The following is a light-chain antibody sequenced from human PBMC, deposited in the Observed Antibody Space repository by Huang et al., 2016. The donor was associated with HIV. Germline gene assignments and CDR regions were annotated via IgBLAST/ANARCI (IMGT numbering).Light chain of an antibody. CDR2: GAS. Sequence: HLTQSPPSLSASVGDSVFIPCRASQDIGTSLAWYQQRTGRAPKRLISGASTLQTGVPSRVSGDSAGTFFTLFITDLQPEDFATYYCQQLHAYPITFGQGTRLDIK. CDR1: QDIGTS. J-gene: IGKJ5*01. CDR3: QQLHAYPIT. V-gene: IGKV1-13*02.